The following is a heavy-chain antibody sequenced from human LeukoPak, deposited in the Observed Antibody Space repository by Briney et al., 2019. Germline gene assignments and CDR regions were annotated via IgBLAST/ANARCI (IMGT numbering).Heavy chain of an antibody. D-gene: IGHD5-18*01. CDR3: AKDMMGGYSYGVRRAFDI. CDR2: ISWDGGSK. Sequence: GGSLRLSCAASGFTFDDYTMHWVRHAPGKGLEWGSLISWDGGSKYYADSVKGRLTIYRDNRKNSVYLKMNSLRTEDTALYYCAKDMMGGYSYGVRRAFDIWGQGTMVTVSS. CDR1: GFTFDDYT. J-gene: IGHJ3*02. V-gene: IGHV3-43*01.